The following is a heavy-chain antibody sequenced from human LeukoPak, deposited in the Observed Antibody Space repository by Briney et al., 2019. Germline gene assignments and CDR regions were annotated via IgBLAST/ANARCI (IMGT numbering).Heavy chain of an antibody. V-gene: IGHV5-51*01. J-gene: IGHJ4*02. D-gene: IGHD2-2*01. CDR1: GSSFTGYW. Sequence: GESLKISCKGSGSSFTGYWIGWVRQMPGKGLEWMGIIYPGDSDTRYSPSFQGQVTISADKSISTAYLQWSRLKASDTAMYFCARHLGGGPAATPFDYWGQGTLVTVSS. CDR3: ARHLGGGPAATPFDY. CDR2: IYPGDSDT.